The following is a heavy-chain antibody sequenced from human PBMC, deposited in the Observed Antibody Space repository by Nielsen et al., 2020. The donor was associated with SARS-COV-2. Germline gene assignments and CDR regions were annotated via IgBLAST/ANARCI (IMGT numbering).Heavy chain of an antibody. V-gene: IGHV1-46*01. D-gene: IGHD3-3*01. CDR1: GYTFTSYY. J-gene: IGHJ6*02. CDR3: ARERVGGITIFGVVTRYGMDV. Sequence: ASVKVSCKASGYTFTSYYMHWVRQAPGQGLEWMGIINPSGGSTSYAQKFQGRVTMTRDTSKNQFSLKLSSVTAADTALYYCARERVGGITIFGVVTRYGMDVWGQGTTVTVSS. CDR2: INPSGGST.